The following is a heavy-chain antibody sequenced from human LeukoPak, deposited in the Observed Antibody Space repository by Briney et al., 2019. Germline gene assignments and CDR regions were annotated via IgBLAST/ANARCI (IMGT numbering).Heavy chain of an antibody. D-gene: IGHD4-17*01. V-gene: IGHV5-51*01. CDR3: ARSYGDHEAFDI. CDR2: IYPGDSDT. J-gene: IGHJ3*02. CDR1: GYTFTSYW. Sequence: GESLKISCKGSGYTFTSYWIGWVRQMPGKGLEWMGIIYPGDSDTKYSPSFQGQVTISADKSITTAYLQWNSLKASDTAMYYCARSYGDHEAFDIWGKGTMVTVSS.